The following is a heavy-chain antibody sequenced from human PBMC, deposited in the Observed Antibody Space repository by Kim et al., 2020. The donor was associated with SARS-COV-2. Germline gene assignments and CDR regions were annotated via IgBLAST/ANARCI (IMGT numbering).Heavy chain of an antibody. CDR3: ARWRGSSSWYTFDY. D-gene: IGHD6-13*01. Sequence: NPTLQSRVTRSVDTSKNQFSLKLSSVTAADTAVYYCARWRGSSSWYTFDYWGQGTLVTVSS. V-gene: IGHV4-59*01. J-gene: IGHJ4*02.